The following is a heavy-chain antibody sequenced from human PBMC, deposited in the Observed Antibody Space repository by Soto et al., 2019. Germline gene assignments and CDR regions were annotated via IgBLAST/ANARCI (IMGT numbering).Heavy chain of an antibody. CDR2: IFSNDEK. V-gene: IGHV2-26*01. J-gene: IGHJ6*03. CDR1: GFSLSNGKVG. Sequence: HVTLKESGPVLVNPTEPLTLTCTVSGFSLSNGKVGVSWTRQPPGKALEWLAHIFSNDEKSYRTSLKSRLTISEDTSKSQVVLTMTNVDPVDTATYYCARILFGRSVAGGYFYMDVWGKGTTVTVSS. D-gene: IGHD6-19*01. CDR3: ARILFGRSVAGGYFYMDV.